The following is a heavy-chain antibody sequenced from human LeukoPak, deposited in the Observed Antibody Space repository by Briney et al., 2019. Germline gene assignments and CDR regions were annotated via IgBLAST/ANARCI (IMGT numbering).Heavy chain of an antibody. CDR3: ARGDILTGYYADSFDY. V-gene: IGHV4-59*12. Sequence: PSETLSLTCTVSGGSISSYYWSWIRQPPGKGLEWIGSIYYSGSTYYNPSLKSRVTISVDTSKNQFSLKLSSVTAADTAVYYCARGDILTGYYADSFDYWGQGTLVTVSS. D-gene: IGHD3-9*01. CDR2: IYYSGST. CDR1: GGSISSYY. J-gene: IGHJ4*02.